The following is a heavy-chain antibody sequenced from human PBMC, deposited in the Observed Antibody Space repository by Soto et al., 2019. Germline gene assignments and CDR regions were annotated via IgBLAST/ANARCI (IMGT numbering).Heavy chain of an antibody. V-gene: IGHV1-18*04. J-gene: IGHJ4*02. CDR2: ISAYNGNT. CDR3: ARDRPAELGELSFLTEVLPDY. CDR1: GYTFTSYG. D-gene: IGHD3-16*02. Sequence: GASVKVSCKASGYTFTSYGISWVRQAPGQGLEWMGWISAYNGNTNYAQKLQGRVTMTTDTSTSTAYMELRSLRSDDTAVYYCARDRPAELGELSFLTEVLPDYWGQGTLVTVSS.